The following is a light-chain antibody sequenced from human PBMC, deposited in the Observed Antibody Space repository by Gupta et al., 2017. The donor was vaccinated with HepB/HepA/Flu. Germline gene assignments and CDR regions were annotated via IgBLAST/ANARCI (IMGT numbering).Light chain of an antibody. Sequence: QSALTQPASGSGSPGHSITLPCTGTSSDVGGYNFVSWYQQHPGKAPKLMIYDVSNRPSGVSNRFSGSKSGNTASLTISGLQAEDEADYYCSSYTSRSTGVFGGGTKLTVL. V-gene: IGLV2-14*03. CDR1: SSDVGGYNF. J-gene: IGLJ3*02. CDR3: SSYTSRSTGV. CDR2: DVS.